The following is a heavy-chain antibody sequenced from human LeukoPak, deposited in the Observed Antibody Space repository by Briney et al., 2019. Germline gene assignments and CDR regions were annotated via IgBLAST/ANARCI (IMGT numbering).Heavy chain of an antibody. CDR1: GLTFSRYA. J-gene: IGHJ5*02. V-gene: IGHV3-23*01. Sequence: GGSLRLSCAVSGLTFSRYAMSWVRQAPGKGLEWVSAISGGGAGTYYADSVKGRFTISRDNSKNTLYLQMYSLRAEDTAVYYCARLPAAINGYFDPWGQGTLVTVSS. CDR3: ARLPAAINGYFDP. D-gene: IGHD2-2*01. CDR2: ISGGGAGT.